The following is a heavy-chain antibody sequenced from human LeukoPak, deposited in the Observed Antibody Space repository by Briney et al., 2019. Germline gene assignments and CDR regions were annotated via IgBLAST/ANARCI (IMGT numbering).Heavy chain of an antibody. D-gene: IGHD5-18*01. CDR1: GGSISSGSYY. V-gene: IGHV4-61*02. Sequence: SQTLSLTCTVSGGSISSGSYYWSWIRQPAGKGLEWIGRIYTSGSTNYNPSLKSRVTISVDTSRNQFSLKLSSVTAADTAVYYCAREDGAAMVDYWGQGTLVTVSS. J-gene: IGHJ4*02. CDR3: AREDGAAMVDY. CDR2: IYTSGST.